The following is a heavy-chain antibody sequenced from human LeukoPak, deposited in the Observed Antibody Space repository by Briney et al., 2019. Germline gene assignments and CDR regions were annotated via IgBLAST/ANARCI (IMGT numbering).Heavy chain of an antibody. V-gene: IGHV4-30-4*08. J-gene: IGHJ5*02. CDR3: ARDGYCSSTSCYKGNWFDP. Sequence: NPSETLSLTCTVSGGSISSGDYYWSWIRQPPGKGLEWIGYIYYSGSTYYNPSLKSRVTISVDTSKNQFSLKLSSVTAADTAVYYCARDGYCSSTSCYKGNWFDPWGQGTLVTVSS. CDR2: IYYSGST. D-gene: IGHD2-2*02. CDR1: GGSISSGDYY.